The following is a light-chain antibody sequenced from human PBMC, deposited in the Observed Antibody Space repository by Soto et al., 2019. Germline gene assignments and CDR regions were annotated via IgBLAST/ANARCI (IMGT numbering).Light chain of an antibody. V-gene: IGKV1-5*01. CDR3: QQYNRGT. J-gene: IGKJ1*01. Sequence: DIQMTQSPSSLSASVGYRVSITCRASQSISSWLAWYQQKPGKAPKLLIYDASSLESGVPSRFSGSGSGTEFTLTISSLQPDDFATYYCQQYNRGTFGQGTNVDI. CDR2: DAS. CDR1: QSISSW.